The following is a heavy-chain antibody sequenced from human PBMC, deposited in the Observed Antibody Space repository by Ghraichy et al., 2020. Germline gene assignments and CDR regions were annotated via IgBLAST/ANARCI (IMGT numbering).Heavy chain of an antibody. V-gene: IGHV3-23*01. CDR2: ISGSGDTT. J-gene: IGHJ4*02. CDR3: ARETGIAFDY. D-gene: IGHD3-9*01. Sequence: GGSLRLSCAASGFTFSNYAMAWVRQAPGKGLEWVSVISGSGDTTYYADSVRGRFTISRDNSKRTLYLQMNSLRAVDTAVYYCARETGIAFDYWGQGTLVTVSS. CDR1: GFTFSNYA.